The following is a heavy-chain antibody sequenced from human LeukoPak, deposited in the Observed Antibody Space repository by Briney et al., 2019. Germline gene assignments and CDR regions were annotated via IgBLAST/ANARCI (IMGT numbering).Heavy chain of an antibody. CDR3: ATNLDIYDNAFDI. CDR1: GGSISSSSYY. V-gene: IGHV4-39*07. J-gene: IGHJ3*02. CDR2: IYYSGST. D-gene: IGHD3-16*01. Sequence: SETLSLTCTVSGGSISSSSYYWGWIRQPPGKGLEWIGSIYYSGSTYYNPSLKSRVTISVDTSKNQFSLKLSSVTAADTAVYYCATNLDIYDNAFDIWGQGTMVTVSS.